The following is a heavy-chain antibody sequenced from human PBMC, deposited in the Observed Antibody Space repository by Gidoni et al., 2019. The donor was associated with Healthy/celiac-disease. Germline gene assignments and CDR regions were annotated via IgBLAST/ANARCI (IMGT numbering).Heavy chain of an antibody. CDR3: ARIRVGTTMVLDY. CDR1: GFSLSNARMG. D-gene: IGHD1-26*01. J-gene: IGHJ4*02. Sequence: GFSLSNARMGVSWIRQPTGKALEWLAHIFSNDEKSYNTSPKSRLTISKDTSKSQVVLTMTNMDPVDTATYYCARIRVGTTMVLDYWGQGTLVTVSS. V-gene: IGHV2-26*01. CDR2: IFSNDEK.